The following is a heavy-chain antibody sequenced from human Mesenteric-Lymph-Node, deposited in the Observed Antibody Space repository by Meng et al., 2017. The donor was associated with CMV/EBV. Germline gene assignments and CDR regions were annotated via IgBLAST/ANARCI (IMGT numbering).Heavy chain of an antibody. CDR1: GFTFSSYW. CDR3: AKDGSGSFLHY. J-gene: IGHJ4*02. V-gene: IGHV3-30*02. CDR2: IRYDGSNE. D-gene: IGHD3-10*01. Sequence: GESLKISCAASGFTFSSYWMSWVRQAPGKGLECVSFIRYDGSNEYYADSLKGRFTISRDNSKNTVYLQMNSLRAEDTALYHCAKDGSGSFLHYWGQGTLVTVSS.